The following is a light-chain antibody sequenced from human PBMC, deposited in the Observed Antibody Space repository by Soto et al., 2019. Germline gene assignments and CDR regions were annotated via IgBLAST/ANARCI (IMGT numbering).Light chain of an antibody. CDR3: SAYTVSRTYV. CDR2: NVY. Sequence: QSALTQPASVSGSPGQSITISCTGNSSDVGAYNFVSWHQQHPGKAPKLMIYNVYDRPSGISYRFSGSKSGNTASLTISGLQGEDEADYYCSAYTVSRTYVFGTGTKVPS. CDR1: SSDVGAYNF. J-gene: IGLJ1*01. V-gene: IGLV2-14*03.